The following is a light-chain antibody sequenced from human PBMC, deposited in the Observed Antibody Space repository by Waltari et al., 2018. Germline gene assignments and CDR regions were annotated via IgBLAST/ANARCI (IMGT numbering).Light chain of an antibody. Sequence: EILLTQSPGTLSLSPGERATLSCRASQSVGSSYLAWYQQKPGQAPRLLIYGASSRATGIPDRFSGSGSGTDFTLTISRLEPEDFAVYYCQQYGSSPALTFGGGTKVEIK. J-gene: IGKJ4*01. V-gene: IGKV3-20*01. CDR3: QQYGSSPALT. CDR2: GAS. CDR1: QSVGSSY.